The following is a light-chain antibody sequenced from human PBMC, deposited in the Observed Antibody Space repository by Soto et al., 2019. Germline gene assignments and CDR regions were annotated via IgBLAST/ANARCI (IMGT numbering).Light chain of an antibody. CDR3: QQYNNWPPWT. CDR2: GAS. J-gene: IGKJ1*01. Sequence: VMTQSPGTLSVSPGERATLSCGASQSVSSNLAWYQQKPGQAPRLLISGASTRATGIPARFSGSGSGTESTLTISSLQSEDFAVYYCQQYNNWPPWTFGQGTKGDIK. V-gene: IGKV3-15*01. CDR1: QSVSSN.